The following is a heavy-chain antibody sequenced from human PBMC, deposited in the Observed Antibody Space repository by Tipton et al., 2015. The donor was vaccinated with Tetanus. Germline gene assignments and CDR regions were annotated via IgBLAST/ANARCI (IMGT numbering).Heavy chain of an antibody. CDR3: ARVANRSRRRGFDI. D-gene: IGHD2/OR15-2a*01. CDR1: GGSIRSGGYY. V-gene: IGHV4-31*03. CDR2: IYYTGNT. Sequence: TLSLTCTVSGGSIRSGGYYWIWIRQHPERGLEWIGYIYYTGNTYYNPSLKSRVTISVDSSKNQFSLKLTSLTAADTAVYYCARVANRSRRRGFDIWGQGTMVAVSS. J-gene: IGHJ3*02.